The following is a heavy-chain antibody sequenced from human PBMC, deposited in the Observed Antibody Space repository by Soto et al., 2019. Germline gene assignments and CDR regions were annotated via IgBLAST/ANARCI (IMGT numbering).Heavy chain of an antibody. Sequence: QVQLVESGGGVVQPGRSLRLSCAASGFTFSSYGMHWVRQAPGKGLEWVAVISYDGRNKYYADSVKGRFTISRDNSKNTLYLQMNSLRAEDTAVYYCAKETIYYDSSGYYRHVHFDYWGQGTLVTVSS. CDR1: GFTFSSYG. J-gene: IGHJ4*02. CDR2: ISYDGRNK. CDR3: AKETIYYDSSGYYRHVHFDY. D-gene: IGHD3-22*01. V-gene: IGHV3-30*18.